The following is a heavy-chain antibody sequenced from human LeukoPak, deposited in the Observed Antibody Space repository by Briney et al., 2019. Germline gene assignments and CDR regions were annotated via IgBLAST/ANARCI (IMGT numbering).Heavy chain of an antibody. J-gene: IGHJ5*02. CDR1: GGSISSSSYY. CDR2: IYYSGST. D-gene: IGHD6-13*01. V-gene: IGHV4-39*01. CDR3: ARSRIAAAGRFWFDP. Sequence: SETLSLTCTVSGGSISSSSYYWGWIRQPPGKGLEWIGSIYYSGSTYYNPSLKSRVTISVDTSKNQFSLKLSSVTAADTAVYYCARSRIAAAGRFWFDPWGQGTLVTVSS.